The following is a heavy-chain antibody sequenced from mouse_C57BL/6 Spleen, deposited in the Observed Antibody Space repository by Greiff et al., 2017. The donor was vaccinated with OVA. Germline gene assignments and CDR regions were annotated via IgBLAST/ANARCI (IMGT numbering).Heavy chain of an antibody. J-gene: IGHJ2*01. CDR1: GYSITSGYY. CDR2: ISYDGST. V-gene: IGHV3-6*01. Sequence: EVKLLESGPGLVKPSQSLSLTCSVTGYSITSGYYWNWIRQFPGNILEWMGYISYDGSTNYNPSLKNRISIARDTSKNQFFLKLNSVTTEDTATYYCARAREYYFDYWGQGTTLTVSS. CDR3: ARAREYYFDY.